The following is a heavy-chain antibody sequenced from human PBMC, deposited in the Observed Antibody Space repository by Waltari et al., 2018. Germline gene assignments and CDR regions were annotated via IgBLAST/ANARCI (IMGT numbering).Heavy chain of an antibody. V-gene: IGHV3-9*03. CDR2: ISWHSGSI. CDR1: GFTFDDYA. J-gene: IGHJ6*02. Sequence: EVQLVESGGGLVQPGRSLRLSCAASGFTFDDYAMHWVRQAPGKGLEWVSGISWHSGSIGYADSVKGRFTIARDNAKNSLYLQMNSLRAEDMALYYCAKLPNVWGQGTTVTVSS. CDR3: AKLPNV.